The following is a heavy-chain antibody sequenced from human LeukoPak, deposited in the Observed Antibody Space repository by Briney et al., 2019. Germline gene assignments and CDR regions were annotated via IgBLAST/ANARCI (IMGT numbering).Heavy chain of an antibody. CDR3: ARALSMIVVGGELPTSQYDY. CDR2: ISAYNGNT. CDR1: GYTFTSYG. J-gene: IGHJ4*02. Sequence: GASVKVSCKASGYTFTSYGISWVRQAPGQGLEWMGWISAYNGNTNYAQKLQGRVTMTTDTSTSTAYMELRSLRSDDTAVYYCARALSMIVVGGELPTSQYDYWGQGTLVTVSS. D-gene: IGHD3-22*01. V-gene: IGHV1-18*01.